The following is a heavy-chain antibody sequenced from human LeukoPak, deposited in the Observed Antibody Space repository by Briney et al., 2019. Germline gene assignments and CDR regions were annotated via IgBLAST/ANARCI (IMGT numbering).Heavy chain of an antibody. J-gene: IGHJ3*02. D-gene: IGHD3-22*01. CDR3: ARDQVTMIVPQVAFDI. V-gene: IGHV3-48*01. CDR2: ISSSSSTI. CDR1: GFTFSSYS. Sequence: GGSLRLSCAASGFTFSSYSMNWVRQTPGKGLEWVSYISSSSSTIYYADSVKGRFTISRDNAKNSLYLQMNSLRAEDTAVYYCARDQVTMIVPQVAFDIWGQGTMVTVSS.